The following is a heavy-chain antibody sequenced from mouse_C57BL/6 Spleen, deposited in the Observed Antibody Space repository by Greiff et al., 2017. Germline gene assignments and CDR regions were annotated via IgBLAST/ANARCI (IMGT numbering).Heavy chain of an antibody. D-gene: IGHD2-12*01. CDR1: GYTFTSYW. V-gene: IGHV1-59*01. J-gene: IGHJ4*01. CDR2: IDPSDSYT. CDR3: ARYDRYYAMDY. Sequence: VQLQQPGAELVMPGASVKLSCKASGYTFTSYWMHWVKQRPGQGLEWIGVIDPSDSYTNYNQKFKGKATLTVDTSSSTAYMQLSSLTSEDSAVYYCARYDRYYAMDYWGQGTSVTVSS.